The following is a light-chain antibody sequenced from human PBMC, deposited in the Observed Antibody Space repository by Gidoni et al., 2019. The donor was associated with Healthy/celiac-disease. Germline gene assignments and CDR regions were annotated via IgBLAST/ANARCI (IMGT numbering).Light chain of an antibody. J-gene: IGKJ4*01. V-gene: IGKV1-39*01. Sequence: DIQMTQSPSSLSASVGDRVTITCRASHSIRRYVNWYQQKPGKAPKRLIYAASSFQSGVPSSFCGSGSGTVFTLTISSLQPEDFATYYCQQSYSTPRTFGGGTKVEIK. CDR3: QQSYSTPRT. CDR1: HSIRRY. CDR2: AAS.